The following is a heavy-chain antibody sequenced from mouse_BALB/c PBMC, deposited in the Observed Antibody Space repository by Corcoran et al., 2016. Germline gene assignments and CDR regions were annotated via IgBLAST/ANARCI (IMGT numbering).Heavy chain of an antibody. CDR3: ARGRARAPYYFDY. J-gene: IGHJ2*01. D-gene: IGHD3-1*01. Sequence: EVQLQQSGAELVKPGASVKLSCTASGFNIKDTYMHWVKQRPEQGLGWIGRIDPANGNTKYDPKFQGKATITADTSSNTAYLQLSSLTSEDTAVYYCARGRARAPYYFDYWGQGTTLTVSS. V-gene: IGHV14-3*02. CDR1: GFNIKDTY. CDR2: IDPANGNT.